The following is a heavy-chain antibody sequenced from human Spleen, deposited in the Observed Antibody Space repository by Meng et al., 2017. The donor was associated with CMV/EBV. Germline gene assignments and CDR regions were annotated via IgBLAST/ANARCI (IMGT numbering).Heavy chain of an antibody. J-gene: IGHJ6*02. CDR1: GDSIGTYY. Sequence: SETLSLTCTVSGDSIGTYYWSWIRQSPGKGLEWIGYISLSGSTKYNPSLKSRVTMSVGTSKNQLSLKLNSVTAADTAVYYCARDYSSSSKGMDVWGQGTTVTVSS. V-gene: IGHV4-59*12. CDR3: ARDYSSSSKGMDV. D-gene: IGHD6-6*01. CDR2: ISLSGST.